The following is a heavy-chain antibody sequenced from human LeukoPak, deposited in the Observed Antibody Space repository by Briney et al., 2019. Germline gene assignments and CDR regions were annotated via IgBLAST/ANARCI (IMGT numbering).Heavy chain of an antibody. V-gene: IGHV3-21*01. CDR1: GFTFSSYS. CDR2: ISSSSSYI. J-gene: IGHJ4*02. Sequence: GGSLRLSCAASGFTFSSYSMNWVRQAPGKGLEWVSSISSSSSYIYYADSVKGRFTISRDNVKNSLYLQMNSLRAEDTAVYYCASSTPGGYDFKWGQGTLVTVSS. CDR3: ASSTPGGYDFK. D-gene: IGHD5-12*01.